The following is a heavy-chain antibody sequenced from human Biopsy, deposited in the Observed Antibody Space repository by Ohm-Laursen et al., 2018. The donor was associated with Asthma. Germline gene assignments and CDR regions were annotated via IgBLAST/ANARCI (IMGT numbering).Heavy chain of an antibody. Sequence: SSVKVSCKASGYTFNSYGISWVRQAPGHGLEWMGWVSTFDGNTNYAQKFQGRVSMTADTSTSTAYMELRSLRSDDTAVYYCAREGITGTTAWFDPWGQGTLVTVSS. V-gene: IGHV1-18*01. CDR1: GYTFNSYG. D-gene: IGHD1-7*01. CDR3: AREGITGTTAWFDP. CDR2: VSTFDGNT. J-gene: IGHJ5*02.